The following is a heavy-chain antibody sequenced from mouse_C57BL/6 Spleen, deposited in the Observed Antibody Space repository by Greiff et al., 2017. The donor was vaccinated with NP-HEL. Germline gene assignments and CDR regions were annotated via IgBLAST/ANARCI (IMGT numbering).Heavy chain of an antibody. CDR2: INPGSGGT. J-gene: IGHJ2*01. Sequence: LVESGAELVRPGTSVKVSCKASGYAFTNYLIEWVKQRPGQGLEWIGVINPGSGGTNYNEKFKGKATLTADKSSSTAYMQLSSLTSEDSAVYFCARSGYDFGLFDYWGQGTTLTVSS. CDR1: GYAFTNYL. CDR3: ARSGYDFGLFDY. D-gene: IGHD2-4*01. V-gene: IGHV1-54*01.